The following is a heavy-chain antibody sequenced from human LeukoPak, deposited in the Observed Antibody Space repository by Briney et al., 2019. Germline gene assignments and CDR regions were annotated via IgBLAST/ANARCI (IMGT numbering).Heavy chain of an antibody. Sequence: GGSLRLSCAASGFTFSDYYMNWIRQAPGKGLEWISYISSSGRYTNYADPVKGRFTISRDNAKNSLYLQMNSLRTEDTAVYYCVRDLSLTDYYDSSGPWGDYWGQGILVTVSS. CDR2: ISSSGRYT. J-gene: IGHJ4*02. D-gene: IGHD3-22*01. CDR1: GFTFSDYY. CDR3: VRDLSLTDYYDSSGPWGDY. V-gene: IGHV3-11*06.